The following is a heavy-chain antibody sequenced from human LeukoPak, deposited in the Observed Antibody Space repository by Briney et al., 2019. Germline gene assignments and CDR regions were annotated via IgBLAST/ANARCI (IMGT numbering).Heavy chain of an antibody. J-gene: IGHJ4*02. Sequence: PGGSLRLSCTASGFSFTTYAMSWVRQAPGKGLEWVSAISDSGGSTYYADSVKGRFTISRDNSKNTLYLQMNSLRAEDTAVYYCAKDRLGYCSGGSCYPTLDYWGQGTLVTVSS. CDR2: ISDSGGST. CDR3: AKDRLGYCSGGSCYPTLDY. D-gene: IGHD2-15*01. V-gene: IGHV3-23*01. CDR1: GFSFTTYA.